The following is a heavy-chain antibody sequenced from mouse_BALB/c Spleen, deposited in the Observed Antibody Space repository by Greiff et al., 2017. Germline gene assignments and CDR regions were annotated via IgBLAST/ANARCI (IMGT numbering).Heavy chain of an antibody. CDR1: GYSITSDYA. V-gene: IGHV3-2*02. CDR3: ARRRYDGYFDY. J-gene: IGHJ2*01. D-gene: IGHD2-14*01. CDR2: ISYSGST. Sequence: EVKLMESGPGLVKPSQSLSLTCTVTGYSITSDYAWNWIRQFPGNKLEWMGYISYSGSTSYNPSLKSRISITRDTSKNQFFLQLNSVTTEDTATYYCARRRYDGYFDYWGQGTTLTVSS.